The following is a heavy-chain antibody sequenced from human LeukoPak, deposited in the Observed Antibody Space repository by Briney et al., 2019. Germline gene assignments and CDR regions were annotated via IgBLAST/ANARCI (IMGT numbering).Heavy chain of an antibody. CDR1: GYSISSGYY. CDR2: IYHTGST. Sequence: KTSETLSLTCSVSGYSISSGYYWGWIRPPPGKGLEWIGTIYHTGSTYYNPPLKSRVTISLDPSKNHFSLKLSSVTATDTAVYYCARGHCAATSCYSRYWGQGTLVTVSS. J-gene: IGHJ4*02. CDR3: ARGHCAATSCYSRY. D-gene: IGHD2-2*01. V-gene: IGHV4-38-2*01.